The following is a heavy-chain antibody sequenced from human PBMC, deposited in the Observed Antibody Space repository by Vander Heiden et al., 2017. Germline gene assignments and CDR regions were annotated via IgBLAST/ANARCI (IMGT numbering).Heavy chain of an antibody. CDR2: MYSGGNI. J-gene: IGHJ5*02. CDR3: ARDRNRNWLDR. V-gene: IGHV3-53*02. Sequence: EVQRVDTGGGVIQPVGSLRLSCPPSAGLTVSGNDIHWVRQAPGKGLEWVSVMYSGGNIYYAASVKGRFTISRDNSKNTLHLQMTSLRAEDTAVYYCARDRNRNWLDRWGQGTLVTVSS. CDR1: AGLTVSGND.